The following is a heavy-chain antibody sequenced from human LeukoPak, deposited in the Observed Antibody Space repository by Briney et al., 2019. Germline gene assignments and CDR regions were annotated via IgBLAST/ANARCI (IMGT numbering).Heavy chain of an antibody. V-gene: IGHV4-34*01. CDR1: GGSFSGYY. Sequence: SETLSLTCAVYGGSFSGYYWSWIRQPPGKGLEWIGEINHSGSTNYNPSLKSRVTISVDTSKNQFSLKLSSVTAADTAAYYCARSNWEPAADAFDIWGQGTMVTVSS. J-gene: IGHJ3*02. CDR2: INHSGST. CDR3: ARSNWEPAADAFDI. D-gene: IGHD2-2*01.